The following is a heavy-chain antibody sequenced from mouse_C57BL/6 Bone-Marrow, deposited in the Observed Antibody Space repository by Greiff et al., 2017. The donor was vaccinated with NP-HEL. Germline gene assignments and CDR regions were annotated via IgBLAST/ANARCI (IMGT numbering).Heavy chain of an antibody. CDR1: GFTFTDYY. V-gene: IGHV1-36*01. CDR3: SSAPPFYYVSSYGYFDV. Sequence: VQLQQSGPVLVKPGPSVKISCKASGFTFTDYYMHWVKQSHGKSLEWIGLVYPYNGGTSYNPKFKGKATLTVDPSSSTAYMEINSLTSEDSAVYYCSSAPPFYYVSSYGYFDVWGTGTTVTVSS. CDR2: VYPYNGGT. D-gene: IGHD1-1*01. J-gene: IGHJ1*03.